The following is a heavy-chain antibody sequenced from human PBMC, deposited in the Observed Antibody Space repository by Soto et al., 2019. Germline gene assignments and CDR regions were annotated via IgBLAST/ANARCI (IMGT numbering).Heavy chain of an antibody. CDR3: ARDSPTGPPLYCGCDCSIDP. D-gene: IGHD2-21*02. CDR2: INAGNGNT. V-gene: IGHV1-3*01. Sequence: QVQLVQSGAEVKKPGASVKVSCKASGYTFTSYAMHWVRQAPGQRLEWMGWINAGNGNTKYSQKFQGRVTITRDTSASTAYRELSSLRSEDTAVYYCARDSPTGPPLYCGCDCSIDPWGQGTLVTVSS. CDR1: GYTFTSYA. J-gene: IGHJ5*02.